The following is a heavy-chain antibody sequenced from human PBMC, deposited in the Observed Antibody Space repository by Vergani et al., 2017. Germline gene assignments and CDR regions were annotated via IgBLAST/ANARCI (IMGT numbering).Heavy chain of an antibody. CDR1: GYSISSGYY. V-gene: IGHV4-38-2*02. Sequence: QVQLQESGPGLVKPSETLSLTCTVSGYSISSGYYWGWIRQPPGKGLEWIGSIYHSGSTYYNPSLKSRVTISVDTSKNQFSLKLSSVTAADTAVYYCARGRSSWYARPKFVVWFDPWGQGTLVTVSS. CDR2: IYHSGST. D-gene: IGHD6-13*01. J-gene: IGHJ5*02. CDR3: ARGRSSWYARPKFVVWFDP.